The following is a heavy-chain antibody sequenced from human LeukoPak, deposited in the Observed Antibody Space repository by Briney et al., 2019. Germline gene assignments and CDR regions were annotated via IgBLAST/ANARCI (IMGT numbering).Heavy chain of an antibody. CDR3: TTALCSSTSCYGYQYYFDY. V-gene: IGHV3-49*04. J-gene: IGHJ4*02. CDR2: IRSKAYGGTT. CDR1: GFTFGDYA. D-gene: IGHD2-2*01. Sequence: GGSLRPSCRASGFTFGDYAMSWVRQAPGKGLEWVGFIRSKAYGGTTEYAASVKGRFTISREGSKSIAYLQTNSLKTEDTAVYYCTTALCSSTSCYGYQYYFDYWGQGTLVTVSS.